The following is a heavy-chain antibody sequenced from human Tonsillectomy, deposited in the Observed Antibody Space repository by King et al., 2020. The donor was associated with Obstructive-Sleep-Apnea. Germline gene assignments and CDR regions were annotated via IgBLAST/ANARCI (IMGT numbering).Heavy chain of an antibody. D-gene: IGHD4-11*01. CDR2: IIPVFGTP. CDR1: GGTFSLFA. V-gene: IGHV1-69*01. Sequence: VQLVESGAEVLKPGSSVKVSCKASGGTFSLFAISWVRQAPGQGLEWMGGIIPVFGTPNYAQKFQGRVTITADESTRTAYMELSSLRSEDTAIFFCGVNDYSKNYYYGMEVWGQGTTVTVSS. J-gene: IGHJ6*02. CDR3: GVNDYSKNYYYGMEV.